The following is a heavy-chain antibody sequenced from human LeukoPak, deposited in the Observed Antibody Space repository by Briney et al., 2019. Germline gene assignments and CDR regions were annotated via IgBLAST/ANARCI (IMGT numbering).Heavy chain of an antibody. CDR3: ARFGEPPYYYYYMDV. CDR2: IYYSGST. V-gene: IGHV4-39*07. D-gene: IGHD3-3*01. J-gene: IGHJ6*03. CDR1: GGSISSSSYY. Sequence: PSETLSLTCTVSGGSISSSSYYWGWIRQPPGKGLEWIGGIYYSGSTYYNPSLKSRVTISVDTSKNQFSLKLSSVTAADTAVYYCARFGEPPYYYYYMDVWGKGTTVTVSS.